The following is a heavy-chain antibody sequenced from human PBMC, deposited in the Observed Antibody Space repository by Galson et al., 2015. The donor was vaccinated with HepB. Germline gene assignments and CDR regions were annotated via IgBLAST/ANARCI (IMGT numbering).Heavy chain of an antibody. Sequence: SLRLSCAASGFTFSSYAMHWVRQAPGKGLEWVAVISYDGSNKYYADSVKGRFTISRDNSKNTLYLQMNSLRAEDTAVYYCWQQQEMGAFDIWGQGTMVTVSS. V-gene: IGHV3-30*04. CDR1: GFTFSSYA. CDR2: ISYDGSNK. CDR3: WQQQEMGAFDI. J-gene: IGHJ3*02. D-gene: IGHD6-13*01.